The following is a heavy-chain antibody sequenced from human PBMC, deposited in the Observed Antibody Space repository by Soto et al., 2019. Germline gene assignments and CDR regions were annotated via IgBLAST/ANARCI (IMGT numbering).Heavy chain of an antibody. D-gene: IGHD4-17*01. Sequence: EVQLVESGGGLVQPGRSLRLSCTASGFTFGDYAMSWVRQAPGKGLEWVGFVRSKAYGGTTEYAASVKGRFTISRDDSKSIAYRHMNSLKTEDTAVYYCTRDGGSDYGDYRFDPWGQGTLVTVSS. CDR1: GFTFGDYA. CDR2: VRSKAYGGTT. V-gene: IGHV3-49*04. J-gene: IGHJ5*02. CDR3: TRDGGSDYGDYRFDP.